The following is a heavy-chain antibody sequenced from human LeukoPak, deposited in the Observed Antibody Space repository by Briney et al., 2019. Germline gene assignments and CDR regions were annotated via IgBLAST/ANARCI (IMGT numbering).Heavy chain of an antibody. Sequence: QPGGSLRLSCAASGFTFSSYGMHWVRQAPGKGLEWVAVISYDGSNKYYADSVKGRFTISRDNSKNTLYLQMNSLRAEDTAVYYCARDQAHYYYMDVWGKGTTVTVSS. V-gene: IGHV3-30*03. J-gene: IGHJ6*03. CDR1: GFTFSSYG. CDR2: ISYDGSNK. CDR3: ARDQAHYYYMDV.